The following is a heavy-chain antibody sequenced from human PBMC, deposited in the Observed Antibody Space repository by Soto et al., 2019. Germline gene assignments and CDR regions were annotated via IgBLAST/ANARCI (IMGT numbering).Heavy chain of an antibody. V-gene: IGHV4-31*03. D-gene: IGHD3-3*01. J-gene: IGHJ6*02. CDR3: ARGGGYEFWSGYYDDYYYYGMDV. CDR2: IYYSGST. Sequence: SETLSLTCSVSGESIGSGGHYWNWIRQRPEKGLEWIGYIYYSGSTHYNPSLRSRLTISLDTSKNQFFLRLVSVTAADTAVYYWARGGGYEFWSGYYDDYYYYGMDVWGQGTTVTVSS. CDR1: GESIGSGGHY.